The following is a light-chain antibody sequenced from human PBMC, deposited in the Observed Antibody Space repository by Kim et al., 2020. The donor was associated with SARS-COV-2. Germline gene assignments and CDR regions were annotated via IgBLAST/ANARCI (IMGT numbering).Light chain of an antibody. CDR2: DVT. CDR3: CSYAGSYAYV. CDR1: SSDVGGYDF. J-gene: IGLJ1*01. Sequence: QSVTISCTGTSSDVGGYDFVSSYQQHPGKAPTLMIYDVTTRPSGVPDRFSASNSCNTASLTISGLQAEDEADYYCCSYAGSYAYVFGTGTKVTVL. V-gene: IGLV2-11*03.